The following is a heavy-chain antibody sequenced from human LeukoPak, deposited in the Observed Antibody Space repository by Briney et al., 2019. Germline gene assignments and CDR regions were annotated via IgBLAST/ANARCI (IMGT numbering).Heavy chain of an antibody. CDR2: IKQDGSEK. Sequence: GGSLRLSCAASGSTFGNYYMSWVRQAPGKGLEWVANIKQDGSEKYYVDSVKGRFTISRDNAKNSLYLQMNSLRAEDTAVYYCARGTYYYDSSGYYYFDYWGQGTLVTVSS. CDR3: ARGTYYYDSSGYYYFDY. V-gene: IGHV3-7*01. D-gene: IGHD3-22*01. CDR1: GSTFGNYY. J-gene: IGHJ4*02.